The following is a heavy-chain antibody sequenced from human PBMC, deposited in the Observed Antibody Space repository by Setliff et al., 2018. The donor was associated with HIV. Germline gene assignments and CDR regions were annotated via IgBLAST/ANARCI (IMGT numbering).Heavy chain of an antibody. V-gene: IGHV4-59*11. CDR3: ARTHYDFWSGSYSYKWFDP. J-gene: IGHJ5*02. Sequence: SETLSLTCTVSGGSISSHYWSWIRQPPGKGLEWIGYIYYSGFTNYNPSFKSRVTISIDTSKNQFSLKLSSVTAADTAFYYCARTHYDFWSGSYSYKWFDPWGQGTLVTVSS. CDR2: IYYSGFT. CDR1: GGSISSHY. D-gene: IGHD3-3*01.